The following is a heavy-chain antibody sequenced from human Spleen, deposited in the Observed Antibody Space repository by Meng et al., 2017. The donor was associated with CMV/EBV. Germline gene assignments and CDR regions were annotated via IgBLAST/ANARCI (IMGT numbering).Heavy chain of an antibody. CDR1: GLTFSTSA. CDR3: ARSGYNDYGLDV. CDR2: ITSNGFNK. J-gene: IGHJ6*01. V-gene: IGHV3-30*04. Sequence: GESLKISCAASGLTFSTSALHWVRQAPGMGLQWVSLITSNGFNKYYADSVKGRFTISRDNSKNTVDLQMSSLRVDDTAVYYCARSGYNDYGLDVWGQGTTVTVSS. D-gene: IGHD5-24*01.